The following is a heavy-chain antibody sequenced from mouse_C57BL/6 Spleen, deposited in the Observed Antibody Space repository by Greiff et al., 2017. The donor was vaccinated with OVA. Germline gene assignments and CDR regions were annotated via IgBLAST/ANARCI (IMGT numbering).Heavy chain of an antibody. J-gene: IGHJ3*01. D-gene: IGHD2-14*01. CDR3: ASGYWAY. CDR1: GYTFTSYW. Sequence: QVHVKQSGAELVKPGASVKLSCKASGYTFTSYWMQWVKQRPGQGLEWIGEIDPSDSYTNYNQKFKGKATLTVDTSSSTAYMQLSSLTSEDSAVYYCASGYWAYWGQGTLVTVSA. V-gene: IGHV1-50*01. CDR2: IDPSDSYT.